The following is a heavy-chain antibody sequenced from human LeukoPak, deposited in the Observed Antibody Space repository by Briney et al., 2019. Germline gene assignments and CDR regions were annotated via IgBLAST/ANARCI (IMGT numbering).Heavy chain of an antibody. CDR2: MNPNSGNT. D-gene: IGHD6-19*01. V-gene: IGHV1-8*01. J-gene: IGHJ6*02. CDR3: ARGAHSSGWPFYYYYGMDV. CDR1: GYTLTSYD. Sequence: ASVKVSCKASGYTLTSYDINWVRQATGQGLEWMGWMNPNSGNTGYAQKFQGRVTMTRNTSISTAYMELSSLRSEDTAVYYCARGAHSSGWPFYYYYGMDVWGQGTTVTVSS.